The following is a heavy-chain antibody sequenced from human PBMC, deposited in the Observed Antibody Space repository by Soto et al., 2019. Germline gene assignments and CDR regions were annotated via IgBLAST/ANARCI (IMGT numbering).Heavy chain of an antibody. V-gene: IGHV4-59*01. CDR2: IYHSGPT. CDR1: GGSFSPYY. J-gene: IGHJ6*02. CDR3: ARGGRYRYGLDV. Sequence: QVQLQESGPGLVKPSETLFLTCTVSGGSFSPYYWSWIRQPPGKGLEWIGYIYHSGPTNYNPSLKSRLTISVDTSQNQLSLKLTSMTAADTAVYYCARGGRYRYGLDVWGQGTTVTVSS. D-gene: IGHD1-1*01.